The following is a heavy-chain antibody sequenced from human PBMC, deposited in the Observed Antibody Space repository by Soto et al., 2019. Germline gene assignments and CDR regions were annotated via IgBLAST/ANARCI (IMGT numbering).Heavy chain of an antibody. D-gene: IGHD3-10*01. CDR3: ARQGTMVRGRTYYMDV. CDR1: GGSISSSSYY. Sequence: SETLSLTCTVSGGSISSSSYYWGWIRQPPGKGLEWIGSIYYSGSTCYNPSLKSRVTISVDTSKNQFSLKLSSVTAADTAVYYCARQGTMVRGRTYYMDVWGKGTTVTVSS. J-gene: IGHJ6*03. V-gene: IGHV4-39*01. CDR2: IYYSGST.